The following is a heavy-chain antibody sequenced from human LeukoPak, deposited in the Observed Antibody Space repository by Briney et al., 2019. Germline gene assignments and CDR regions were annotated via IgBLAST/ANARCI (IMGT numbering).Heavy chain of an antibody. CDR3: AKMEGKAEWLLPPDV. V-gene: IGHV3-23*01. Sequence: PGGSLRLSCAASGFTFSSYAMSSVRQAPGKGLEWVSAISGSGGSTYYADSVKGRFTISRDNSKNTLYLQMNSLRAEDTAVYYCAKMEGKAEWLLPPDVWGKGTTVTVSS. CDR2: ISGSGGST. J-gene: IGHJ6*04. D-gene: IGHD3-3*01. CDR1: GFTFSSYA.